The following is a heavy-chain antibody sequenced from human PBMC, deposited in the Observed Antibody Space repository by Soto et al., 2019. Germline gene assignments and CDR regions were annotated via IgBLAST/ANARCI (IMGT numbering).Heavy chain of an antibody. V-gene: IGHV4-34*01. CDR1: GGSFSGYY. CDR2: INHSGST. Sequence: QVQLQQWGAGLLKPSETLSLTCAVYGGSFSGYYWSWIHQPPGKGLEWIGEINHSGSTNYNPSLKSRVTISVDTSKNQFSLKLSSVTAADTAVYYCARGKTAARPFDYWGQGTLVTVSS. J-gene: IGHJ4*02. D-gene: IGHD6-6*01. CDR3: ARGKTAARPFDY.